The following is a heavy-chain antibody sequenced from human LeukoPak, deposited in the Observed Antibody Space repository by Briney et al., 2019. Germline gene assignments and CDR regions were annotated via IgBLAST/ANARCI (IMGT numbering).Heavy chain of an antibody. V-gene: IGHV1-69*05. CDR2: IIPILGTA. CDR1: GGTFSSYA. J-gene: IGHJ5*02. Sequence: SVKVSCKASGGTFSSYAISWVRQAPGQGLEWMGGIIPILGTANYAQKFQGRVTITTDESTSTAYMELSSLRSEDTAVYYCARDRNYPQDYGGKGWFDPWGQGTLVTVSS. CDR3: ARDRNYPQDYGGKGWFDP. D-gene: IGHD4-23*01.